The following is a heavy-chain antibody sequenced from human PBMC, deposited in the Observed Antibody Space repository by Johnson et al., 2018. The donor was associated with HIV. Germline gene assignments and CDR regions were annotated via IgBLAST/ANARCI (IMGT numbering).Heavy chain of an antibody. Sequence: VQLVESGGGVVQPGRSLRLSCAASGFTFSSYDMHWVRQATGKGLEWVSAIGTAGDTYYPGSVKGRFTISRENSKNTVYLQMNNLRGEDTAVYYCVRDHQPWGQGTMVTVSS. D-gene: IGHD2-2*01. J-gene: IGHJ3*01. CDR3: VRDHQP. CDR1: GFTFSSYD. CDR2: IGTAGDT. V-gene: IGHV3-13*01.